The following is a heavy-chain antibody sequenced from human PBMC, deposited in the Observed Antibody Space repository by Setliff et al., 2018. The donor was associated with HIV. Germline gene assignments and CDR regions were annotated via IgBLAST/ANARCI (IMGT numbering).Heavy chain of an antibody. CDR1: GGSMSSSSYY. CDR2: IYYSGAT. D-gene: IGHD3-10*01. V-gene: IGHV4-39*01. Sequence: SETLSLTCTVSGGSMSSSSYYWGWIRQTPDKGLEWIGIIYYSGATYYNPSLTSRVTISVDTSRNQFSLKLRSVTAADTAAYYCARLGYVSGGFYKTPGPYYFDYWVPETLLVTVSS. CDR3: ARLGYVSGGFYKTPGPYYFDY. J-gene: IGHJ4*03.